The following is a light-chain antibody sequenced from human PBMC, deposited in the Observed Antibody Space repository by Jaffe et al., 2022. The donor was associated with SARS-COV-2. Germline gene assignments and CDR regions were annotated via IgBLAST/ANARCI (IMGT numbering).Light chain of an antibody. CDR2: DVN. J-gene: IGLJ1*01. CDR3: SSYTRSSTLEV. V-gene: IGLV2-14*01. CDR1: SSDVGGYNY. Sequence: QSALTQPASVSGSPGQSVTISCTGTSSDVGGYNYVSWYQQYPGKAPKLMIYDVNNRPSGVSNRFSGSKSGNTASLTISGLQAEDEADYYCSSYTRSSTLEVFGTGTRVTVL.